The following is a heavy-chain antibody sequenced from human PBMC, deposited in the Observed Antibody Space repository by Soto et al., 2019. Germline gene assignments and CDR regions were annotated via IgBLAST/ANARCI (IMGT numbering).Heavy chain of an antibody. CDR3: AKHDFWTLYNTGLDS. CDR1: GFTFTSYA. D-gene: IGHD3-3*01. J-gene: IGHJ4*02. V-gene: IGHV3-23*01. CDR2: ISGSGGDT. Sequence: GGSLRLSCSASGFTFTSYAMSWVRQAPGKGLEWVSGISGSGGDTKSADSVKGRFTISRDNFKNILYLQMNSLRAEDTAVYYCAKHDFWTLYNTGLDSWGQGTLVTVSS.